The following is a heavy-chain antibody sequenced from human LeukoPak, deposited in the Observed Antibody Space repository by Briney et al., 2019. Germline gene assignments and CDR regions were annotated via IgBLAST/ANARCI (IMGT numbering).Heavy chain of an antibody. CDR2: ISSSSSTI. CDR3: AKEGSPYDDAFDI. CDR1: GFTFSSYS. Sequence: GGSLRLSCAASGFTFSSYSMNWVRQAPGKGLEWVSYISSSSSTIYYADSVRGRFTISRDNAKNSLYLQMNSLRAEDTAVYYCAKEGSPYDDAFDIWGQGTMVTVSS. D-gene: IGHD2-8*01. J-gene: IGHJ3*02. V-gene: IGHV3-48*01.